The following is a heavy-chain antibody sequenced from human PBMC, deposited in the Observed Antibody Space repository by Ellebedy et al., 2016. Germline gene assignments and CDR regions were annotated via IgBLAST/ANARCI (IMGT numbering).Heavy chain of an antibody. CDR2: IYYSGST. V-gene: IGHV4-39*01. D-gene: IGHD3-16*01. CDR3: ARQWGRQLIGLSWFNP. Sequence: SETLSLXXTVSGGSISSSSYYWGWIRQPPGKGLEWIGSIYYSGSTYYNPSLKSRVTISVDTSKNQFSLKLSSVTAADTAVYYCARQWGRQLIGLSWFNPWGQGTLVTVSS. CDR1: GGSISSSSYY. J-gene: IGHJ5*02.